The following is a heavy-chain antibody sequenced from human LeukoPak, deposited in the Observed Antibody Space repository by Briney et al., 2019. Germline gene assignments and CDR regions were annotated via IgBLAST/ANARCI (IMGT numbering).Heavy chain of an antibody. CDR1: GDSIRKSRYY. CDR2: IYYGGTT. Sequence: SETLSLTCTVSGDSIRKSRYYWGWIRQPPGKGLEWIGSIYYGGTTYYNPSLKSRVTTSVDTSKNQFSLKVTSVTAADTAVYYCARDPSSSSDSDYWGQGTLVTVSS. CDR3: ARDPSSSSDSDY. J-gene: IGHJ4*02. V-gene: IGHV4-39*07. D-gene: IGHD6-6*01.